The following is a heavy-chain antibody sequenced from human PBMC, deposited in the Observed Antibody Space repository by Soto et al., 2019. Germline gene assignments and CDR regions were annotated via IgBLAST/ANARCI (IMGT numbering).Heavy chain of an antibody. CDR3: ARDKNRFDY. Sequence: QVLLVESGGGVVQPGRSLRLSCAASGFTFSGYGMHWVRQPPCKGLEWVAVMWYDGSNKYYADSVKGRFTISRDTSKNTLYLQMNSLRAEDTAVYYCARDKNRFDYWGQGTLVTVSS. CDR1: GFTFSGYG. V-gene: IGHV3-33*01. CDR2: MWYDGSNK. J-gene: IGHJ4*02.